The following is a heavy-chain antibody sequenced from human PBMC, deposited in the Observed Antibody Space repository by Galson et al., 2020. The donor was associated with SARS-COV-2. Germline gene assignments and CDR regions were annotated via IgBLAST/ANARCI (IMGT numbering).Heavy chain of an antibody. CDR2: SYTSGST. CDR1: GGSISSGSYY. Sequence: SETLSLTCTVSGGSISSGSYYWSWIRQPAGRGLEWIGRSYTSGSTNYNPSLKSRVTISVDTSKNQFSLKLSSVTAADTAVYYCARALPKFPIAAAGMGWFDPWGQGTLVTVSS. D-gene: IGHD6-13*01. CDR3: ARALPKFPIAAAGMGWFDP. J-gene: IGHJ5*02. V-gene: IGHV4-61*02.